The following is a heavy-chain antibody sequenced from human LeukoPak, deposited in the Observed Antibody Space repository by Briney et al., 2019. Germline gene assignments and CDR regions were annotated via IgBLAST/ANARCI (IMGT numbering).Heavy chain of an antibody. D-gene: IGHD3-10*01. CDR1: GFTFSSYA. Sequence: PGRSLRLSCSASGFTFSSYAMHWVRQAPGKGLERVAVISYDGSNKYYADSVKGRFTISRDNSKNTLYLQMNSLRAEDTAVYYCERDIPDYYGSGSYYKGTSNWFDPWGQGTLVTVSS. J-gene: IGHJ5*02. CDR3: ERDIPDYYGSGSYYKGTSNWFDP. V-gene: IGHV3-30*04. CDR2: ISYDGSNK.